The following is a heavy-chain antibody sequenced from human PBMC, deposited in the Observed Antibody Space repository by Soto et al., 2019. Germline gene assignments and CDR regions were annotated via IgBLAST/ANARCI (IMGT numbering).Heavy chain of an antibody. CDR3: TAGRYNCGGMDH. Sequence: EVHLVESGGGLVKPGGSLRLSCAASGFRFSIAWMNWVRQAPGKGLEWVGRIKSKTTTGTTDYSTPVKGRFTVSADGSENTRYLNINCLKTEATAVYYCTAGRYNCGGMDHWGHGTLVRVSS. V-gene: IGHV3-15*07. J-gene: IGHJ4*01. CDR1: GFRFSIAW. CDR2: IKSKTTTGTT. D-gene: IGHD2-21*01.